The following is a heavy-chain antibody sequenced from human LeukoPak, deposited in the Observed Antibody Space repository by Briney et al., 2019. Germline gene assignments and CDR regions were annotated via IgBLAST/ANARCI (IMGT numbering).Heavy chain of an antibody. V-gene: IGHV4-39*07. J-gene: IGHJ4*02. Sequence: SQTLSLTCPVSGGSISSSSYYWGWIRQPPGRGLEWIGSIYYRGSTYYNPSLKSRVTISVDTSKNQFSLKLSSVTAADTAVYYCARVRYYDSSADYWGQGTLVTVSS. CDR2: IYYRGST. CDR1: GGSISSSSYY. D-gene: IGHD3-22*01. CDR3: ARVRYYDSSADY.